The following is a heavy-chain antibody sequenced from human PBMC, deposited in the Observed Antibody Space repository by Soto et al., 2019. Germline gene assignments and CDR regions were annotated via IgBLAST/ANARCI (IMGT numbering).Heavy chain of an antibody. D-gene: IGHD7-27*01. V-gene: IGHV1-8*01. CDR1: GYTFTSYD. CDR3: ARGPSDWGFDF. CDR2: MSPKTGNT. Sequence: QVQLVQSGADVKKPGASVKGSCKASGYTFTSYDINWVRQATGQGLEWIGWMSPKTGNTGYAQNFQGRVTITRNPSISTAYMELSCLTSEDTAVYYCARGPSDWGFDFWGQGTLVPVSS. J-gene: IGHJ4*02.